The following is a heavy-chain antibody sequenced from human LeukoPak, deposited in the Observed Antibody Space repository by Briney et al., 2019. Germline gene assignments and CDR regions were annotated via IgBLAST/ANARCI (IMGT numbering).Heavy chain of an antibody. CDR2: INPHNGDT. D-gene: IGHD2-15*01. CDR3: ATVRDIVVGGGPYYFDY. V-gene: IGHV1-2*02. Sequence: VSVNLICRASGYTFIGYYLLWVRQAPGQGLEWMGWINPHNGDTNYAQKFQGRVTMTRETSITTAYMELSRLESDDTAVYYCATVRDIVVGGGPYYFDYWGEGSLVTVSS. CDR1: GYTFIGYY. J-gene: IGHJ4*02.